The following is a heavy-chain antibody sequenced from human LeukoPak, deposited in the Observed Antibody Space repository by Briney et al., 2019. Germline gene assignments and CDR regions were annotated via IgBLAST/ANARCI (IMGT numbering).Heavy chain of an antibody. D-gene: IGHD5-24*01. Sequence: GGSLRLSCAASGFTFSSYWMNWVRQAPGKGLEWVANIKQDGSEKNYVDFVKGRFTFSRDNAKNSLDLQMNSLRAEDTAVYYCARARGDGYQWYFDLWGRGTLVTVSS. CDR3: ARARGDGYQWYFDL. J-gene: IGHJ2*01. CDR1: GFTFSSYW. CDR2: IKQDGSEK. V-gene: IGHV3-7*01.